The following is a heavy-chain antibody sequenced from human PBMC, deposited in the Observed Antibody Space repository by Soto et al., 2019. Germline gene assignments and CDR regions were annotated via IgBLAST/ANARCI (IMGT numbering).Heavy chain of an antibody. Sequence: SETLSLTCAVYGGSFSGYYWSWIRQPPGKGLERIGEINHSGSTNYNPSLKSRVTISVDTSKNQFSLKLSSVTAADTAVYYCARGSLLPTVVYAFDIWGQGTMVTVSS. V-gene: IGHV4-34*01. J-gene: IGHJ3*02. CDR2: INHSGST. CDR3: ARGSLLPTVVYAFDI. CDR1: GGSFSGYY. D-gene: IGHD4-17*01.